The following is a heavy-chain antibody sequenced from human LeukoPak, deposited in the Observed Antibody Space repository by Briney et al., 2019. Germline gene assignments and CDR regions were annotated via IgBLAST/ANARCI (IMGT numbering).Heavy chain of an antibody. V-gene: IGHV3-15*01. Sequence: GGSLRLSCAASGFTFSNAWMSWVRQAPGKGLEWVGRIKSKTDGGTTDFAAPVKGRFTISRDDSKNTLYLQMNSLKSEDTAVYYCTTESGYKGLFDYWGQGTLVTVSS. CDR3: TTESGYKGLFDY. CDR1: GFTFSNAW. J-gene: IGHJ4*02. CDR2: IKSKTDGGTT. D-gene: IGHD5-12*01.